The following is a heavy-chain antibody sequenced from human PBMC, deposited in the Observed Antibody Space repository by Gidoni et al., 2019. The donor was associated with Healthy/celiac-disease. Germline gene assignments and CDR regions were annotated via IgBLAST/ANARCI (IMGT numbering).Heavy chain of an antibody. J-gene: IGHJ4*02. Sequence: QVQLQESGPGLVKPSETLSLTCTVSGRSISSYYWSWIRQPAGKGLEWIGRIYTSGSTNYNRSLKSRVTMSVDTSKNQFSLKLSSVTAADTAVYYCARAPYDYVWGSYRFDYWGQGTLVTVSS. CDR3: ARAPYDYVWGSYRFDY. V-gene: IGHV4-4*07. D-gene: IGHD3-16*02. CDR1: GRSISSYY. CDR2: IYTSGST.